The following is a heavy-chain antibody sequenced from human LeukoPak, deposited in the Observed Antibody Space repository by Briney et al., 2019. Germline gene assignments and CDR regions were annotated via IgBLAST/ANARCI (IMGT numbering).Heavy chain of an antibody. V-gene: IGHV3-23*01. J-gene: IGHJ4*02. Sequence: PGGSLRLSCAASGFTFSNAWMSWVRQAPGKGLKWVSVISGSGGRTYYADSVKGRFTISRDNSKNTLYVQMNSLRAEDTAVYYCAKDLLAATIDYYFDYWGQGTLVTVSS. CDR3: AKDLLAATIDYYFDY. CDR2: ISGSGGRT. D-gene: IGHD5-12*01. CDR1: GFTFSNAW.